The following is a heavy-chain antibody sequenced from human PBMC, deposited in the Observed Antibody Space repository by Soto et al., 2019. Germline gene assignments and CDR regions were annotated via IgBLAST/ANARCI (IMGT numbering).Heavy chain of an antibody. Sequence: QITLKESGPTLVKPTETLTLTCTFSGFSLSTSEVGVGWVRQPPGKALEWLAIIYWDDDKRYSPPLASRLTVTKDTSKNQVVRTMTNMGAADTATYYCARLGDIYSVFDYWGQGTLVTVSS. CDR3: ARLGDIYSVFDY. CDR2: IYWDDDK. CDR1: GFSLSTSEVG. D-gene: IGHD4-4*01. V-gene: IGHV2-5*02. J-gene: IGHJ4*02.